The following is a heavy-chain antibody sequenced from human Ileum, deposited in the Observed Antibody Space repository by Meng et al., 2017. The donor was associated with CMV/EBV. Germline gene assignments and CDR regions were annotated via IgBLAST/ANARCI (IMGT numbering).Heavy chain of an antibody. CDR3: AKTGGADSSFG. J-gene: IGHJ4*02. V-gene: IGHV3-23*01. CDR2: ISGSGGST. D-gene: IGHD6-6*01. Sequence: GGSLRLSCAASGFSFSKYVMSWVRQAPGKGLEWVSAISGSGGSTYYADSVKGRFTISRDNSKNTLYLQMNSLRAEDTAVYYCAKTGGADSSFGWGQGTLVTVSS. CDR1: GFSFSKYV.